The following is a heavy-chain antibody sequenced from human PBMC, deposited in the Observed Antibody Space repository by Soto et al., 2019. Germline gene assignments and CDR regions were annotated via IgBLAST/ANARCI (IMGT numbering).Heavy chain of an antibody. D-gene: IGHD3-10*01. Sequence: QVQLVQSGAEVKKPGSSVKVSCKASGDTFSSYPISGVRQAPGQGLEWMGRIIPILGMANYAQKFHGSVTRTADKSTSTAYMELSSLRSEDTDVYYCESLISFGYYYSMDVWGQGTTVTVSS. CDR3: ESLISFGYYYSMDV. CDR1: GDTFSSYP. V-gene: IGHV1-69*02. J-gene: IGHJ6*02. CDR2: IIPILGMA.